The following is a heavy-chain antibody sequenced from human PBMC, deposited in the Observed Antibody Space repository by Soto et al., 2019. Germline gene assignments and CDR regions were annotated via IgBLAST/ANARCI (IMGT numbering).Heavy chain of an antibody. CDR2: IYYSGSA. D-gene: IGHD3-10*01. J-gene: IGHJ4*02. CDR1: GGPISSGDYY. Sequence: SETLSLTCTVSGGPISSGDYYWSWIRQSPGKGMEWIAYIYYSGSAYYNPSLKSRVSTSVDTSKNQFSLKLSSVTAADTAVYYCARVGSGSYYKLDYWGQGTLVTVSS. CDR3: ARVGSGSYYKLDY. V-gene: IGHV4-30-4*01.